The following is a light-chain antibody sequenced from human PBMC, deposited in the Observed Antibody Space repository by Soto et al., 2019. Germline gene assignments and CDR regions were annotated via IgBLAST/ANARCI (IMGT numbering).Light chain of an antibody. Sequence: IQLTQSPSSLSASVGDRVTITCRASEGIVNYLAWYQQQPGKAPKLLIYGASTLQSGVPSSFTGSGSGTDFTLTINSLQPEDFATYRCQQLFRYPLACGRGTRLEMK. V-gene: IGKV1-9*01. CDR1: EGIVNY. J-gene: IGKJ5*01. CDR2: GAS. CDR3: QQLFRYPLA.